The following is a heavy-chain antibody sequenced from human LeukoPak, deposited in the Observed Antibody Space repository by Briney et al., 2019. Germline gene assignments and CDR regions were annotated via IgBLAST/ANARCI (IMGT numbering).Heavy chain of an antibody. J-gene: IGHJ3*02. V-gene: IGHV1-2*06. D-gene: IGHD3-22*01. Sequence: VASVKVSCTASGYTFTGYYMHWVRQAPGQGLEWMGRINPNSGGTNYAQKFQGRVTMTRDTSISTAYMELSRLRSDDTAVYYCAGSMVIPSYEGLLDAFDIWGQGTMVTVSS. CDR3: AGSMVIPSYEGLLDAFDI. CDR2: INPNSGGT. CDR1: GYTFTGYY.